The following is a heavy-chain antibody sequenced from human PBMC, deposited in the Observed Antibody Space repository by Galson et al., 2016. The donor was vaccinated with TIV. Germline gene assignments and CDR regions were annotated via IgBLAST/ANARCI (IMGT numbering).Heavy chain of an antibody. CDR3: AKIGQEHDAFDI. CDR2: INPNSGGT. D-gene: IGHD1/OR15-1a*01. Sequence: SVKVSCKASGYTFNNYDISWVRQATGQGLEWMGWINPNSGGTMYAQKFQGWVTMTRDTSITTAYMELSRLKSDDTAVYYCAKIGQEHDAFDIWGQGTMVTVFS. J-gene: IGHJ3*02. CDR1: GYTFNNYD. V-gene: IGHV1-2*04.